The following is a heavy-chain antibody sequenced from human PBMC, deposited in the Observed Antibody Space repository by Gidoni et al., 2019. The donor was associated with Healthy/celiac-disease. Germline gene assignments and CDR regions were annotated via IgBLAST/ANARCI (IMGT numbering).Heavy chain of an antibody. D-gene: IGHD2-21*02. J-gene: IGHJ6*02. CDR2: IWYDGSNK. Sequence: QVQLVESGGGVVEPGRSLRLSCAASGVTFSSYGMHWVRQAPGKGLEWVAVIWYDGSNKYYADSVKGRFTISRDNSKNALYLQMNSLRAEDTAVYYCARETCGGDCYSDYYYYGMDVWGQGTTVTVSS. CDR3: ARETCGGDCYSDYYYYGMDV. V-gene: IGHV3-33*01. CDR1: GVTFSSYG.